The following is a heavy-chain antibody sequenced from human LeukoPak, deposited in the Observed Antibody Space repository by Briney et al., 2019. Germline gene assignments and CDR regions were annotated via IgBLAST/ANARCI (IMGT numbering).Heavy chain of an antibody. V-gene: IGHV3-23*01. D-gene: IGHD2/OR15-2a*01. CDR2: ISGSGGST. J-gene: IGHJ6*03. Sequence: GGSLRLSCAASGFTFSSYDMSWVRQAPGKGLEWVSAISGSGGSTYYADSVKGRFTISRDNSKNTLYLQMNSLRAEDTAVYYCAKGTGLSYYYYYYMDVWGKGTTVTVSS. CDR1: GFTFSSYD. CDR3: AKGTGLSYYYYYYMDV.